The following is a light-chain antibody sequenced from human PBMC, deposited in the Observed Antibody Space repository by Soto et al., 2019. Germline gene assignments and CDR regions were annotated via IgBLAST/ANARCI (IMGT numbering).Light chain of an antibody. Sequence: QLVLTQPPSVSGAPGQRVTISCTGSSSNIGAGYDVHWYQQLPGTAPKLLIYGNSNRPSGVPDRLSGSKSGTSASLAITGRQAEDEADYYCQSYDSSLSVVFGGGTKLTVL. CDR3: QSYDSSLSVV. J-gene: IGLJ2*01. CDR1: SSNIGAGYD. V-gene: IGLV1-40*01. CDR2: GNS.